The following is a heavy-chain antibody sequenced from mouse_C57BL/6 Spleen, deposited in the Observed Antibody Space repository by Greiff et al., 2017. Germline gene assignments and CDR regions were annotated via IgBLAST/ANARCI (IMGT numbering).Heavy chain of an antibody. Sequence: QVQLQQPGAELVRPGSSVKLSCKASGYTFTSYWMDWVKQRPGQGLEWIGNIYPSDSETHYNQKFKDKATLTVDKSSSTAYMQLSSLTSEDSAVYDCARGSFGHYYPSGYAMDYWGQGTSVTVSS. V-gene: IGHV1-61*01. J-gene: IGHJ4*01. D-gene: IGHD1-2*01. CDR1: GYTFTSYW. CDR2: IYPSDSET. CDR3: ARGSFGHYYPSGYAMDY.